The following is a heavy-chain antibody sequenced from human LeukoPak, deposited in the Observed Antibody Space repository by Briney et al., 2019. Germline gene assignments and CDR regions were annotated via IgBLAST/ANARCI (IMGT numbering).Heavy chain of an antibody. Sequence: GGSLRLSCAASGFTFSSYAMSWVRQAPGKGLEWVSAISGSGGSTYYADSVKGRFTISRDNSKNTLYLQMNSLRAEDTAVYYCAKGDAPQRSLPADYWGQGTLVTVSS. V-gene: IGHV3-23*01. CDR3: AKGDAPQRSLPADY. D-gene: IGHD2-2*01. CDR2: ISGSGGST. CDR1: GFTFSSYA. J-gene: IGHJ4*02.